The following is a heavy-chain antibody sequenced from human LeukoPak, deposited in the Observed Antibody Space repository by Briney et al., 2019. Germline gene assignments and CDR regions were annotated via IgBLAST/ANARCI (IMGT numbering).Heavy chain of an antibody. Sequence: GRSLRLSCAASGFTFSSYNMQWVRQAPGKGLEWVAGTPYDGSKKFYADSVKGRFTISRDNSQNTLFLQMNSLRPEDTAVYYCAKPRGLDYYDSSVILDYWGQGTLVTVSS. CDR1: GFTFSSYN. CDR2: TPYDGSKK. J-gene: IGHJ4*02. D-gene: IGHD3-22*01. CDR3: AKPRGLDYYDSSVILDY. V-gene: IGHV3-30*18.